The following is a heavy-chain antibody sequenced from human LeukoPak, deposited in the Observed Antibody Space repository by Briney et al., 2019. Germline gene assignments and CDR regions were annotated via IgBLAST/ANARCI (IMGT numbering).Heavy chain of an antibody. CDR2: IIPIFGTA. V-gene: IGHV1-69*13. CDR1: GGTFSSYA. D-gene: IGHD4-23*01. J-gene: IGHJ2*01. CDR3: ARARVGSYGGNSYFDL. Sequence: SVKVSCKASGGTFSSYAISWVRQAPGRGLEWMGGIIPIFGTANYAQKFQGRVTITADESTSTAYMELSSLRSEDTAVYYCARARVGSYGGNSYFDLWGRGTLVTVSS.